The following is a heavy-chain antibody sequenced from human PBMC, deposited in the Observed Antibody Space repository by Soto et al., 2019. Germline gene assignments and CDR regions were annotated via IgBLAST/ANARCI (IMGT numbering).Heavy chain of an antibody. J-gene: IGHJ4*02. V-gene: IGHV3-30-3*01. CDR3: AKSGSYLNYFDY. Sequence: GGSLRLSCAASGFTFSTYAMHWVRQAPGKGLQWVAVMSYDGSNKYYADSVKGRFTISRDNSKNTLYLQMNSLRAEDTAVYYCAKSGSYLNYFDYWGQGTLVTVSS. CDR2: MSYDGSNK. D-gene: IGHD1-26*01. CDR1: GFTFSTYA.